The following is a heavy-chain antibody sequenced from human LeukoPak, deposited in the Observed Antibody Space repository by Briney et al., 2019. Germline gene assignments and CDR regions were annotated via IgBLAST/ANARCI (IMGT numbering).Heavy chain of an antibody. V-gene: IGHV6-1*01. CDR2: TYYRSKWYN. D-gene: IGHD3-10*01. J-gene: IGHJ6*03. Sequence: SQTLSLTCAISGDSVSSNSAAWNWIRQSPSRGLESLGRTYYRSKWYNDYAVSVKSRITINPDTSKNQFSLQLNSVTPEDTAVYYCASSRFHYGSGSYPYYYYYMDVWGKGTTVTISS. CDR1: GDSVSSNSAA. CDR3: ASSRFHYGSGSYPYYYYYMDV.